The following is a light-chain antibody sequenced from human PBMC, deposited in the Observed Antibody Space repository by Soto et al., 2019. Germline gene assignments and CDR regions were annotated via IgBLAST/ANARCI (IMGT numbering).Light chain of an antibody. Sequence: QSVLTQPASVSGSPGQSITISCTGTSGDVGYYNSVSWYQRHPGKVPKLIIYDVSSRPSGVSNRFSGFKSGNTASLTISGLQAEDEADYYCSSYPSSETNVLFGGGTKLTVL. V-gene: IGLV2-14*03. J-gene: IGLJ2*01. CDR3: SSYPSSETNVL. CDR1: SGDVGYYNS. CDR2: DVS.